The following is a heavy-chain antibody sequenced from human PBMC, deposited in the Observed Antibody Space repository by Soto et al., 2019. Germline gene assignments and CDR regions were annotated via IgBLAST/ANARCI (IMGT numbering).Heavy chain of an antibody. J-gene: IGHJ4*02. CDR2: IIPIFGTA. Sequence: QVQLVQPGAEVKKPGSSVKVSCKASGGTFSSYAISWVRQAPGQGLEWMGGIIPIFGTANYAQKFQGRVTITADESTSTAYMELSSLRSEDTAVYYCARGGNCSGGSCYSASFDYWGQGTLVTVSS. D-gene: IGHD2-15*01. V-gene: IGHV1-69*01. CDR1: GGTFSSYA. CDR3: ARGGNCSGGSCYSASFDY.